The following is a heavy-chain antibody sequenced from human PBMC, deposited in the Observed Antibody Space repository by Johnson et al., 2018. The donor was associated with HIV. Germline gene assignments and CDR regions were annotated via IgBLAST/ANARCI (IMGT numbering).Heavy chain of an antibody. V-gene: IGHV3-9*01. CDR3: ENADVGDYGNYVNAFDI. CDR1: GFTFDDYA. CDR2: ISWNSGSI. Sequence: VQLVESGGGLVQPGRSLRLSCAASGFTFDDYAMHWVRQAPGKGLEWVSGISWNSGSIGYADSVKGRFTISRDNAKNSMYLQMNSLRAEDTALYYCENADVGDYGNYVNAFDIWGQGTMVTVSS. D-gene: IGHD4-11*01. J-gene: IGHJ3*02.